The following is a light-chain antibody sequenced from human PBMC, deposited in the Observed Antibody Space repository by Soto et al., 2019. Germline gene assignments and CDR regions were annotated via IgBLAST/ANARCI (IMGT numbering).Light chain of an antibody. V-gene: IGKV3-20*01. J-gene: IGKJ2*01. Sequence: EIVLTQSPGTLSLSRGERATLSCRASQSVSSNYLAWYQQIPGQAPRLLVYGASSRAAGIPDRFSGRGSGTDFTLTITRLEPEDSAVYYCQQYAASPSRYTFGQGTKVDI. CDR2: GAS. CDR3: QQYAASPSRYT. CDR1: QSVSSNY.